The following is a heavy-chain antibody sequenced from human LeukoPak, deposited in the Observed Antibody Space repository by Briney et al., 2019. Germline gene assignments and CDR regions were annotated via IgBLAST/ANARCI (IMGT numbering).Heavy chain of an antibody. J-gene: IGHJ4*02. CDR3: ARGLDSSSAIDY. D-gene: IGHD6-6*01. V-gene: IGHV3-74*01. CDR1: GFTFSSYW. CDR2: INSDGSST. Sequence: GGSLRLSCVASGFTFSSYWMHWVRQAPGKGLVWVSRINSDGSSTSYADSVKGRFTISRDNAKNTLYLQMNSLRVEDTAVYYCARGLDSSSAIDYWGQGTLVTVSS.